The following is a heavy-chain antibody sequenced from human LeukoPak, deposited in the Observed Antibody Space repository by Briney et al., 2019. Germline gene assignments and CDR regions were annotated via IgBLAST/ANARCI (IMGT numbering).Heavy chain of an antibody. V-gene: IGHV3-49*04. CDR1: GFTFGDYA. Sequence: PGGSLRLSCTASGFTFGDYAMSWVRQAPGKGLEWVGFIRSKAYDGTTEYAASVKGRFTISRDDSKSIAYLQMNSLKTEDTAVYYCTRVRGAEMGYCSGGSCYSGRWYYFDYWGQGTLVTVSS. D-gene: IGHD2-15*01. CDR2: IRSKAYDGTT. J-gene: IGHJ4*02. CDR3: TRVRGAEMGYCSGGSCYSGRWYYFDY.